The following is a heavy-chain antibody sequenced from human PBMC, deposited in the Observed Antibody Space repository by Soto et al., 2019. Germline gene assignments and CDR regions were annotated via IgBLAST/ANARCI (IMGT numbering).Heavy chain of an antibody. CDR2: ISSSSSYI. CDR3: ARPQWLGPDTVFDY. Sequence: GGSLRLSCAASGFTFSSYSMNWVRQAPGKGLEWVSSISSSSSYIYYADSVKGRFTISRDNAKNSLYLQMNSLRAEDTAVYYCARPQWLGPDTVFDYWGQGTLVTVSS. D-gene: IGHD6-19*01. V-gene: IGHV3-21*01. J-gene: IGHJ4*02. CDR1: GFTFSSYS.